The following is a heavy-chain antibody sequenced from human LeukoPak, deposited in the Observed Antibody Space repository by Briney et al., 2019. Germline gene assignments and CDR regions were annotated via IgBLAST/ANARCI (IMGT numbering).Heavy chain of an antibody. D-gene: IGHD6-13*01. CDR2: IYYSGTT. CDR3: VRHASGYDAFDI. CDR1: GGSISSYY. Sequence: SETLSLTCTVSGGSISSYYWSCIRQSPQKGLEWIGYIYYSGTTTYNPSLKSRVTISVDTSKNQFSLRLSSVTAADTAVYYCVRHASGYDAFDIWGQGTMVTVSS. J-gene: IGHJ3*02. V-gene: IGHV4-59*08.